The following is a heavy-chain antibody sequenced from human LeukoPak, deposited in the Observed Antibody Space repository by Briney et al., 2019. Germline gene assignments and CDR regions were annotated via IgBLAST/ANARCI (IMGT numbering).Heavy chain of an antibody. Sequence: GRSLRLSCTASGFNFDDYAMHWVWQPPGKGLEWVSGIKSNSGTIDYADSVKGRFTISRDNARKSLYLQMHSLRAEDTAVYYCARSTTHPYYYYMDVWGKGTTVTISS. CDR1: GFNFDDYA. CDR2: IKSNSGTI. D-gene: IGHD4-17*01. V-gene: IGHV3-9*01. J-gene: IGHJ6*03. CDR3: ARSTTHPYYYYMDV.